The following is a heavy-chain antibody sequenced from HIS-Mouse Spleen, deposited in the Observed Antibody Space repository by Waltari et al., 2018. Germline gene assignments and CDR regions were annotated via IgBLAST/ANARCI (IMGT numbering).Heavy chain of an antibody. D-gene: IGHD3-9*01. J-gene: IGHJ3*02. CDR2: IYYSGST. Sequence: QLQLQESGPGLVKPSETLSLTCTVSGGSISSSSYYWGWIRQPPGKGLEWIGSIYYSGSTYYNPSLKSRVTISVDTSKNQFSLKLSSVTAADTAVYYCASIRYFDWLLHAFDIWGQGTMVTVSS. V-gene: IGHV4-39*01. CDR1: GGSISSSSYY. CDR3: ASIRYFDWLLHAFDI.